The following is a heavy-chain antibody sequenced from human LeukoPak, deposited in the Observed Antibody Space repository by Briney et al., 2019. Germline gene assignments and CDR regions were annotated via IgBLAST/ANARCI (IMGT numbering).Heavy chain of an antibody. J-gene: IGHJ4*02. V-gene: IGHV3-23*01. Sequence: PGGSLRLSCAASGFTFSSYAMSWVRQAPGKGLEWVSAISGSGGSTYYADSVKGRFTISRDNSKNTLYLQLNSLRAEDTALYYCAMGTKGFDYWGQGTLVTVSS. CDR2: ISGSGGST. CDR3: AMGTKGFDY. CDR1: GFTFSSYA. D-gene: IGHD1-7*01.